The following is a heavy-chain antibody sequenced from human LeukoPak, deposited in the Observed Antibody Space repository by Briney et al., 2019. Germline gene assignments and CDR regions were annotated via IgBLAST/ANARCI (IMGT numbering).Heavy chain of an antibody. Sequence: ASVKVSCKAVGFKFTSYDINWVRQASGQGLEWMGWMNPNNGNTGYAQEFQGRVTMTRDTSTSTAYMELRGLTSDDTAVYYCVRDGEGVAISVNYWFDPWGQGTLVTVSS. J-gene: IGHJ5*02. V-gene: IGHV1-8*01. D-gene: IGHD3-10*01. CDR3: VRDGEGVAISVNYWFDP. CDR2: MNPNNGNT. CDR1: GFKFTSYD.